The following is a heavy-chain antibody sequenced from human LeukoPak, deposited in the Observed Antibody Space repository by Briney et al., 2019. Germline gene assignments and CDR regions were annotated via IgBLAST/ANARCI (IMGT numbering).Heavy chain of an antibody. Sequence: PGGSLRLSCAASGFTFSSYAMNWVRQAPGKGLEWVSSISIGGTGTYYADSVKGRFTISRDNSKNTLYLQMNSLRAEDTAVYYCAKGGTPWLLLHYYFDYWGQGTLVTVSS. J-gene: IGHJ4*02. CDR1: GFTFSSYA. V-gene: IGHV3-23*01. CDR2: ISIGGTGT. CDR3: AKGGTPWLLLHYYFDY. D-gene: IGHD3-22*01.